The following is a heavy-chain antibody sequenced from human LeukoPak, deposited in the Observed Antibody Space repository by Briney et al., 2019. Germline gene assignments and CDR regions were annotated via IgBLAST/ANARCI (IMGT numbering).Heavy chain of an antibody. D-gene: IGHD3-10*01. CDR1: GYTFTGYY. Sequence: ASVKVSCKASGYTFTGYYIHWVRQAPGQGLEWLGWINPNAGDTKYAQKFQGRVTVTGDTSTSTAYMELSRLRSDDTAVYYCVTSSAVGGAQRAFDYWGQGTLVTVSS. CDR3: VTSSAVGGAQRAFDY. V-gene: IGHV1-2*02. CDR2: INPNAGDT. J-gene: IGHJ4*02.